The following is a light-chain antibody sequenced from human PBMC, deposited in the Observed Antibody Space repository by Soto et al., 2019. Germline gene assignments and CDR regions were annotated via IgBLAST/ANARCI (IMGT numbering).Light chain of an antibody. V-gene: IGKV3-15*01. CDR3: HQYHNWPRT. Sequence: EIVMTQSPATLSVSPGERATLSCRASQSVSSDLAWYQQKPGQTPSLLIYAASTRATGIPARFSGSGSVTEFNLTINSLQSEDFAVYYCHQYHNWPRTFGQGTKVEI. CDR1: QSVSSD. CDR2: AAS. J-gene: IGKJ1*01.